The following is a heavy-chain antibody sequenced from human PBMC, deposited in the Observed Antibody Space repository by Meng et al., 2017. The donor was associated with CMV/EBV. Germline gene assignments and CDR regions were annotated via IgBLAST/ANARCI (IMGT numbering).Heavy chain of an antibody. D-gene: IGHD2-2*01. Sequence: VSGGSSRSYCWSWIRQPAGKGLEWIGRIYSSGGTNYKSSLKSRVTMSVDTSRNQFSLKLSSVTAADTAVYYCARTDCSSTSCYLNYWGQGTLVTVSS. CDR2: IYSSGGT. CDR3: ARTDCSSTSCYLNY. V-gene: IGHV4-4*07. CDR1: GGSSRSYC. J-gene: IGHJ4*02.